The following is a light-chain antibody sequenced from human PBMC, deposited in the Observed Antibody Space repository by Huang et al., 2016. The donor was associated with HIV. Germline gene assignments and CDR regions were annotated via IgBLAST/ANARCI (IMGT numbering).Light chain of an antibody. CDR2: WAS. CDR1: QPLLSTANNKSY. CDR3: QQYYSASIT. Sequence: DIVMTQSPGSLTVSLGERASINCTSSQPLLSTANNKSYLAWYQQKPRQPPKALIYWASNRESGVPERVSGSGSGTDCTLTISSLQAEDVALYYCQQYYSASITFGQGTRVEI. J-gene: IGKJ5*01. V-gene: IGKV4-1*01.